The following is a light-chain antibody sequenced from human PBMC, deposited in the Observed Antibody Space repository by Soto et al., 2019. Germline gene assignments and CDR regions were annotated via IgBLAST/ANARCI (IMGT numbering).Light chain of an antibody. J-gene: IGKJ5*01. CDR3: QQYNTYST. CDR1: QSVSSSF. V-gene: IGKV3-20*01. CDR2: GAT. Sequence: EFVLTQSPGTLSLSPGERAILSCRASQSVSSSFLAWYQQKPGQAPRLLIYGATRRATGIPDRFSGGGSGTDFTLTISSLQPDDFATYYCQQYNTYSTFGQGTRLEI.